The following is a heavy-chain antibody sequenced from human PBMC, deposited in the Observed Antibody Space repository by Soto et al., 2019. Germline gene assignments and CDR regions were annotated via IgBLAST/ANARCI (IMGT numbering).Heavy chain of an antibody. CDR3: ARRITPDDYGDYGRGGDY. CDR1: GYSFTSYW. Sequence: EVQLVQSGAEVKKPGESLRISCKGSGYSFTSYWISWVRQMPGKGLEWMGRIDPSDSYTNYSPSFQGHVTISADKSISTAYLQWSSLKASDTAMYYCARRITPDDYGDYGRGGDYWGQGTLVTVSS. D-gene: IGHD4-17*01. V-gene: IGHV5-10-1*01. J-gene: IGHJ4*02. CDR2: IDPSDSYT.